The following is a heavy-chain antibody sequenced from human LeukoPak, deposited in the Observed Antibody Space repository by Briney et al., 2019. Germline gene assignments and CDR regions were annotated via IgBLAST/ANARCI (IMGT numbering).Heavy chain of an antibody. Sequence: GGSLRLSCAASGFTFSSYGMHWVRQAPGKGLEWVAVIWYDGSNKYYADSVKGRFTISRDNSKNTLYLQTNSLRAEDTAVYYCARDLRYSYYFDYWGQGTLVTVSS. CDR1: GFTFSSYG. J-gene: IGHJ4*02. CDR3: ARDLRYSYYFDY. V-gene: IGHV3-33*01. CDR2: IWYDGSNK. D-gene: IGHD5-18*01.